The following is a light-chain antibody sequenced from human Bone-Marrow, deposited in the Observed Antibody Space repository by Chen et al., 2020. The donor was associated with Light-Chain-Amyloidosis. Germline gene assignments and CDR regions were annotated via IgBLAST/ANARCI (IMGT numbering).Light chain of an antibody. J-gene: IGLJ2*01. CDR2: RDT. Sequence: SYELTQPPSVSVSPGQTARITCSGDDLPTKYAYWYQQQPGQAPVLVIHRDTERPSGISERFSGSSAGKTATLTISGVQAEDEADYHGQSADSSGTYEVIVGGGTKLTVL. V-gene: IGLV3-25*03. CDR3: QSADSSGTYEVI. CDR1: DLPTKY.